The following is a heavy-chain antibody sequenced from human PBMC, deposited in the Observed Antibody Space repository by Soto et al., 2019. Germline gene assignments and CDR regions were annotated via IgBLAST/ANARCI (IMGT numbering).Heavy chain of an antibody. CDR1: GGSISSGGYY. J-gene: IGHJ4*02. D-gene: IGHD1-1*01. V-gene: IGHV4-31*03. CDR3: ARWPQLEPRFDY. CDR2: LYYSGST. Sequence: QVQLQESGLGLVKPSQTLSLTCTVSGGSISSGGYYWSWIRQHPGKVLEWIGYLYYSGSTYYNPSLKRRVTISVDTSKNQSSLKLSSVTAADTAVYYCARWPQLEPRFDYWGQGTLVTVSS.